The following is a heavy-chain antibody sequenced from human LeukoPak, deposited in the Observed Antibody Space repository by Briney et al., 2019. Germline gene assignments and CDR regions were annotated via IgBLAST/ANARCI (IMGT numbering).Heavy chain of an antibody. CDR2: IYHSGST. CDR1: GGSISSGGYY. Sequence: SETLSLTCTVSGGSISSGGYYWSWIRQPPGKGLEWIGYIYHSGSTYYNPSLKSRVTISVDRSKNQFSLKLSSVTAADTAVYYCAREAGRYGSGSYFAYWGQGTLVTVSS. D-gene: IGHD3-10*01. CDR3: AREAGRYGSGSYFAY. J-gene: IGHJ4*02. V-gene: IGHV4-30-2*01.